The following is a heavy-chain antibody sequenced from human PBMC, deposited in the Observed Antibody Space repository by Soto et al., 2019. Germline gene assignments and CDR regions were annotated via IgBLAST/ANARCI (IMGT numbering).Heavy chain of an antibody. D-gene: IGHD2-15*01. Sequence: GGSLRLSCAASGFIFRTYGMHWVRQAPGKGLEWVALILNDGSSEYYADSVKGRFTISRDNSKNMLYLQMNSLRVEDTAMYYCANGRYSSPPGMDVWGQGTTVTVSS. CDR2: ILNDGSSE. CDR1: GFIFRTYG. CDR3: ANGRYSSPPGMDV. J-gene: IGHJ6*02. V-gene: IGHV3-30*18.